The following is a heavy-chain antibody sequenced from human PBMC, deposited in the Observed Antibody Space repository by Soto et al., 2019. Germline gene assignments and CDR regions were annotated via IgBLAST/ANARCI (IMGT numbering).Heavy chain of an antibody. CDR2: IIPIFGTA. D-gene: IGHD6-13*01. V-gene: IGHV1-69*13. CDR3: ATSSPSELNFDY. J-gene: IGHJ4*02. CDR1: GGTFSSYA. Sequence: SEKGSCKASGGTFSSYAISWVRQAPGQGLEWMGGIIPIFGTANYAQKFQGRVTITADESTSTAYMELSSLRSEDTAVYYCATSSPSELNFDYWGQGTLVTVSS.